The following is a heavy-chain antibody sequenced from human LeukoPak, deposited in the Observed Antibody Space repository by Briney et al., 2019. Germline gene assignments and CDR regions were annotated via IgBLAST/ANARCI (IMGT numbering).Heavy chain of an antibody. CDR3: AKNGYCSSTSCYVDNNWFDP. V-gene: IGHV3-23*01. Sequence: GGSLRLSCTASGFTFGDYAMSWVRQAPGKGLEWVSAISGSGGSTYYADSVKGRFTISRDNSKNTLYLQMNSLRAEDTAVYYCAKNGYCSSTSCYVDNNWFDPWGQGTLATVSS. CDR2: ISGSGGST. CDR1: GFTFGDYA. D-gene: IGHD2-2*01. J-gene: IGHJ5*02.